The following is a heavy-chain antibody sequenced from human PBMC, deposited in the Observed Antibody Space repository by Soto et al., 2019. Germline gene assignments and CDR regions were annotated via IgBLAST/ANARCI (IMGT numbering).Heavy chain of an antibody. Sequence: QVQLVESGGGVVRPGKSLTVSCTGSGFVFGGYGIHWVRQTPGKGLEWLAMTSYDGSNKYFADSVKGRFSISRDNSKNTVYLRMDIRSREDMAVYYCAGGGEVFDYWGRGALVTVSS. J-gene: IGHJ4*02. V-gene: IGHV3-30*03. D-gene: IGHD3-16*01. CDR1: GFVFGGYG. CDR3: AGGGEVFDY. CDR2: TSYDGSNK.